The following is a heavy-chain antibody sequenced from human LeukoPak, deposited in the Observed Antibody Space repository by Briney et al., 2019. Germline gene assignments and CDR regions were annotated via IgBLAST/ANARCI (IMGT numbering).Heavy chain of an antibody. D-gene: IGHD1-26*01. CDR3: ARPNSGSYAWAFDM. CDR2: IDAGGTT. CDR1: TITVSVNY. Sequence: PGGSLRLSCAASTITVSVNYMSWVRQAPGKGLEWVSVIDAGGTTYYADSVKGRFTISRDKSKNTLSLQMNSLRAEDTAVYYCARPNSGSYAWAFDMWGQGTMVTVSS. J-gene: IGHJ3*02. V-gene: IGHV3-66*02.